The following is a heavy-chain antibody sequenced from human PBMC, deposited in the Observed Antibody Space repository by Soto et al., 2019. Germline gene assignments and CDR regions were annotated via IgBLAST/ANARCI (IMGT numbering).Heavy chain of an antibody. D-gene: IGHD2-2*02. CDR1: GGSISSGGYY. CDR3: ARDSRYCSSTSCYTDPYYHYGMDV. J-gene: IGHJ6*02. V-gene: IGHV4-31*03. CDR2: IYYSGST. Sequence: SETLSLTCTVSGGSISSGGYYWSWIRQHPGKGLEWIGYIYYSGSTYYNPSLKSRVTISVDTSKNQFSLKLSSVTAADTAVYYCARDSRYCSSTSCYTDPYYHYGMDVWGQGTTVTVSS.